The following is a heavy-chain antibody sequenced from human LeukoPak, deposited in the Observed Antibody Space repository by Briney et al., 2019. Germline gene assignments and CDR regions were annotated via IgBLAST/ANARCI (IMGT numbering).Heavy chain of an antibody. J-gene: IGHJ4*02. V-gene: IGHV3-43D*03. CDR2: ISCDGGRT. CDR1: GFTFDDYD. D-gene: IGHD6-6*01. Sequence: GGSLRLSCAASGFTFDDYDMHWVRQAPGKGLEWVSLISCDGGRTDYAESVKGRFTISRDNSKNSVYLQMNSLRSEDTALYYCAKVSGEYSSSSGDYWGQGTLVTVSS. CDR3: AKVSGEYSSSSGDY.